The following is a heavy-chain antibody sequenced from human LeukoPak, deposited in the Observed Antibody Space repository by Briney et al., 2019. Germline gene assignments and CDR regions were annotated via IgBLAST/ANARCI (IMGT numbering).Heavy chain of an antibody. V-gene: IGHV1-8*01. CDR3: ARGGSRVVTYGNFDY. D-gene: IGHD2-21*02. J-gene: IGHJ4*02. CDR1: GYTFTSYD. CDR2: MNPNSGNT. Sequence: ASVKVSCKASGYTFTSYDINWVRQATGQGLEWMGWMNPNSGNTGYAQKLQGRITMTIETSTSTAYMELRSLRSDDTAVYYCARGGSRVVTYGNFDYWGQGTLVTVSS.